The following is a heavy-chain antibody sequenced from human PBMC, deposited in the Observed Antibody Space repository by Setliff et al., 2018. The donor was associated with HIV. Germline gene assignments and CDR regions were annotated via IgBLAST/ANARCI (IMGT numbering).Heavy chain of an antibody. V-gene: IGHV1-2*02. Sequence: ASVKVSCKTSGYTFTDHNIHWVRQAPGQGLEWMGWINPKSGGTKYSQKFQGRVTLTMDMFETTAYMEVRSLRSDDTAVYFCTRDSDDSGYTEPHGDFRHWGQGTLVTVSS. CDR3: TRDSDDSGYTEPHGDFRH. CDR2: INPKSGGT. D-gene: IGHD3-22*01. CDR1: GYTFTDHN. J-gene: IGHJ1*01.